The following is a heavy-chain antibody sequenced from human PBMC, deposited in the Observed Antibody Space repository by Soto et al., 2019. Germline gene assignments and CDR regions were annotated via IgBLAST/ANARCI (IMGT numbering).Heavy chain of an antibody. Sequence: QVQLVESGGGVVQPGRSLRLSCAASGFTFSSYGMHWVRQAPGKGLEWVAVISYDGSNKYYADSVKGRFTISRDNSTKSLYLQMNSLRAEDTAVYYCDSKATVTPDAMGGDAFDIWGQGTMVTVSS. CDR1: GFTFSSYG. CDR2: ISYDGSNK. D-gene: IGHD2-2*01. J-gene: IGHJ3*02. V-gene: IGHV3-30*03. CDR3: DSKATVTPDAMGGDAFDI.